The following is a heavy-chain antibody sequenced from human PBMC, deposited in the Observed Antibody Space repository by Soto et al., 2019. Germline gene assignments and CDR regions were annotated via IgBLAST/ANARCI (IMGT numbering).Heavy chain of an antibody. CDR3: GRENQFHYFDS. J-gene: IGHJ4*02. V-gene: IGHV4-31*03. CDR2: INYNGIT. D-gene: IGHD2-21*01. Sequence: QVQLQESGPGLVKPSQALSLTCTVSGDSISSGRSYWSWIRQHPGKGLEWIGYINYNGITHYNPSLKSRVTISVDTSKNQFSLKLTSVTAADTAVYYCGRENQFHYFDSWGQGTLVTVSS. CDR1: GDSISSGRSY.